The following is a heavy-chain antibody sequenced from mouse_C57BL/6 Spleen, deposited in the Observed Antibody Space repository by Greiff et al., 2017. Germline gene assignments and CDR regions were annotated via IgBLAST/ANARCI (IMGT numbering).Heavy chain of an antibody. D-gene: IGHD2-4*01. V-gene: IGHV5-4*03. CDR2: ISDGGSYT. CDR3: ARGIYYDYDEAWFAC. Sequence: DVKLVESGGGLVKPGGSLKLSCAASGFTFSSYAMSWVRQTPEKRLEWVATISDGGSYTYYPDNVKGRFTISRDNAKHNLYLQMSHLKSEDTAMYYCARGIYYDYDEAWFACWGQGTLVTVSA. J-gene: IGHJ3*01. CDR1: GFTFSSYA.